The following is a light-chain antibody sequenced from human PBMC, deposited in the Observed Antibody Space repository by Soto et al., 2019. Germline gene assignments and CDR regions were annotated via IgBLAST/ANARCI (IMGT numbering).Light chain of an antibody. CDR2: GVY. J-gene: IGLJ2*01. Sequence: QSALTQPASVSGSPGQSITISCTGTDSDVGGYNYVSWYQQHPGKAPKLMIYGVYNRPSGVSNRFSGSKSGTSASLAISGLRSEDEADYYCATWDDSLSGALIGGGTKLTVL. CDR1: DSDVGGYNY. V-gene: IGLV2-14*01. CDR3: ATWDDSLSGAL.